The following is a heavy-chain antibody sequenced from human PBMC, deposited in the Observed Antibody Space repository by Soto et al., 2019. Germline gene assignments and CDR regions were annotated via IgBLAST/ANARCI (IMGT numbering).Heavy chain of an antibody. CDR3: ARSAGWYSVHS. CDR2: VFHTGTT. CDR1: GDSVSSPYY. J-gene: IGHJ4*02. D-gene: IGHD6-19*01. V-gene: IGHV4-4*02. Sequence: QVQLQESGPGLVKPSGTLSLTCAVSGDSVSSPYYWCWVRQPPGKGLEWIGEVFHTGTTSYNPSLRSRVTISMDKSNNQFSLDLSSVTAADTAVSYCARSAGWYSVHSWGPGTPVIVSS.